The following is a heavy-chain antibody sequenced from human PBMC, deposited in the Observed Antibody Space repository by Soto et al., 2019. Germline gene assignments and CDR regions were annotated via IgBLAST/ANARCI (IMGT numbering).Heavy chain of an antibody. CDR1: GGAFSGYY. CDR3: ARVRRGGIRGLYFYY. Sequence: QVQLQQWGAGLLKPSETLSLTCAVYGGAFSGYYWSWIRQPPGKGLEWIGEINHSGSTNYNPSLKSRVTISVDTSKNQFSLKLSSGTAADTAVYYCARVRRGGIRGLYFYYWGQGTLVTFSA. J-gene: IGHJ4*02. V-gene: IGHV4-34*01. D-gene: IGHD3-16*01. CDR2: INHSGST.